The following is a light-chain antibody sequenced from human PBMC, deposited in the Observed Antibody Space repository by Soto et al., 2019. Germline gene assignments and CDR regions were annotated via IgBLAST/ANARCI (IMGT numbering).Light chain of an antibody. CDR3: QQSHTMPWT. CDR1: QSISGY. CDR2: AAS. J-gene: IGKJ1*01. V-gene: IGKV1-39*01. Sequence: DIQMYQSPSSLSASVGDRVSITCRASQSISGYLNWYQKKSGQAPKLLMYAASTLQSGVPSRFSGSGSGTDFTLTISSLQPEDSATYFCQQSHTMPWTFGQGTMVDVK.